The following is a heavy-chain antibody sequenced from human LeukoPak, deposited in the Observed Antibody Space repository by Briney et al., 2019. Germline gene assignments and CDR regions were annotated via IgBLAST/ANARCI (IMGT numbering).Heavy chain of an antibody. CDR3: ASLGYSSGWYGRFDP. J-gene: IGHJ5*02. CDR2: IYDSGST. CDR1: GASISSYY. Sequence: SETLSLTCTVSGASISSYYWSWIRQPPGKGLEWIGYIYDSGSTNYNPSLKSRVTISLDMSMNQFSLKLSSVTAAYTAVYYCASLGYSSGWYGRFDPWGQGTLVTVSS. V-gene: IGHV4-59*01. D-gene: IGHD6-19*01.